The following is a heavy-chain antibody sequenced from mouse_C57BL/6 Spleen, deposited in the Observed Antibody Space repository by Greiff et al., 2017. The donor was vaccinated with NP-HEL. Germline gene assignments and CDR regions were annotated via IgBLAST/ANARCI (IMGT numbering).Heavy chain of an antibody. D-gene: IGHD2-3*01. CDR3: TRRTYDGYYFYYAMDY. Sequence: EVKVVESGGGLVQPGGSMKLSCAASGFTFSDAWMDWVRQSPEKGLEWVAEIRNKANNHATYYAESVKGRFTISRDDSKSSVYLQMNSLRAEDTGIYYCTRRTYDGYYFYYAMDYWGQGTSVTVSS. CDR1: GFTFSDAW. CDR2: IRNKANNHAT. J-gene: IGHJ4*01. V-gene: IGHV6-6*01.